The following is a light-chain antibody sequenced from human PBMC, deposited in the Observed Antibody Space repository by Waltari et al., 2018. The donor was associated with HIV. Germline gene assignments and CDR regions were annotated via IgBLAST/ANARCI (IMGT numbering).Light chain of an antibody. CDR2: GVY. J-gene: IGLJ2*01. CDR1: ISDAGTYNL. Sequence: QPALTPPASVSGSPGPSITISCSGSISDAGTYNLHPWYQQHPGKAPKTVIYGVYQRPSGISDRFSGSKSGNTASLTVSGLQPEDEADYYCSSYAGSNNHLIFGGGTKLTVL. V-gene: IGLV2-14*02. CDR3: SSYAGSNNHLI.